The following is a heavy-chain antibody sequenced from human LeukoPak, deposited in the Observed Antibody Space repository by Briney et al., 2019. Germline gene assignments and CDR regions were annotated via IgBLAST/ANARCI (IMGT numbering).Heavy chain of an antibody. CDR3: TRVGYIDEGIDY. J-gene: IGHJ4*02. Sequence: GGSLRLSCVASGFPFSSYWMTWVRQAPGRGLEWVANIKQDGSKKSYVDSVKGRFTISRDNAKNSLYLQMNSLRAEDTAIYYCTRVGYIDEGIDYWGQGTLVTVSS. D-gene: IGHD5-24*01. V-gene: IGHV3-7*04. CDR1: GFPFSSYW. CDR2: IKQDGSKK.